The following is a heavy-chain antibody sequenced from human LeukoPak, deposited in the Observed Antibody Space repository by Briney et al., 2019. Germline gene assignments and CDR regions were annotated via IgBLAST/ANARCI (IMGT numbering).Heavy chain of an antibody. CDR1: GFTFSSYA. D-gene: IGHD3-10*01. V-gene: IGHV3-7*03. J-gene: IGHJ6*03. CDR2: IKQDGTEK. CDR3: AKDRPLYGSGGYYMDV. Sequence: GGSLRLSCAASGFTFSSYAMSWVRQAPGKGLEWVANIKQDGTEKYYVDSVKGRFTISRDNAKNSLYLQMNSLRAEDTAVYYCAKDRPLYGSGGYYMDVWGKGTTVTVSS.